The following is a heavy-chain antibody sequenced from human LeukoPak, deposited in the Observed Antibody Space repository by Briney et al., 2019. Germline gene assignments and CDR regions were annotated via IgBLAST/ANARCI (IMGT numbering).Heavy chain of an antibody. D-gene: IGHD6-19*01. CDR2: ISWNSGDI. V-gene: IGHV3-9*01. J-gene: IGHJ4*02. CDR3: AKDIRATSVAGTSGFDY. Sequence: GGSLRLSCAASGFTFDDYAMHWVRQAPGKGLEWVSGISWNSGDIGYADSVKGRFTISRDNAKNSLYLQMNSLRPEDTALYYCAKDIRATSVAGTSGFDYWGQGTLVTVSS. CDR1: GFTFDDYA.